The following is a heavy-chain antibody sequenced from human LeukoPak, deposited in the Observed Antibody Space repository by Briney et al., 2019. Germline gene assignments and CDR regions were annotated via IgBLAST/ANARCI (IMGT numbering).Heavy chain of an antibody. J-gene: IGHJ4*02. D-gene: IGHD4-17*01. CDR1: GFTFSDYY. V-gene: IGHV3-11*05. CDR2: ISYSSSYT. Sequence: PGGSLRLSCAASGFTFSDYYMSWIRQAPGKGLEWVAYISYSSSYTNYADSVKGRFTISRDNAKKSLYLQMSSLRAEDTAVYYCARGGLYGDWISDSWGQGTRVTASS. CDR3: ARGGLYGDWISDS.